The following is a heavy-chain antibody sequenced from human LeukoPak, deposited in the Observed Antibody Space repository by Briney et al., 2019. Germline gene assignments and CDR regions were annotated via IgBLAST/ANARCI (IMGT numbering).Heavy chain of an antibody. Sequence: GGSLRLSCVASGFTFSDYFMSWIRQAPGKGLEWVANIKQDGSEKYYVDSVKGRFTISRDNAKNSLYLQMNSLRAEDTAVYYCARAPRAPTGTDYFDNWGQGTLVTVSS. CDR1: GFTFSDYF. CDR2: IKQDGSEK. CDR3: ARAPRAPTGTDYFDN. J-gene: IGHJ4*02. V-gene: IGHV3-7*01. D-gene: IGHD1-1*01.